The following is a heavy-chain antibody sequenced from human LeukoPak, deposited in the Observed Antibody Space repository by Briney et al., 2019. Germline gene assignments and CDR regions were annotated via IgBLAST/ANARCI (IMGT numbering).Heavy chain of an antibody. J-gene: IGHJ4*02. Sequence: GASVKVSCKASGGTFSSYAISWVRQAPGQGLEWMGGIIPIFGTTNYAQKFQDRVTITADKSTSTAYMELSSLRSEDTAVYYCARGLDDSSGVISDYWGQGTLVTVSS. CDR2: IIPIFGTT. CDR1: GGTFSSYA. V-gene: IGHV1-69*06. CDR3: ARGLDDSSGVISDY. D-gene: IGHD3-22*01.